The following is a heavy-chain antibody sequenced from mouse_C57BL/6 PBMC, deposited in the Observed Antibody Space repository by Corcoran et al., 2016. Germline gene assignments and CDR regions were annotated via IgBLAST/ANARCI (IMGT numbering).Heavy chain of an antibody. Sequence: EVQLQQSGPELVKPGASVKISCKASGYTFTDYYMNWVKQSHGKSLEWIGDINPNNGGTSYNQKFKGKATLTVDKSSSTAYMELRSLTSEDSAVYYCASKVPFPGAYWGQGTLVTASA. J-gene: IGHJ3*01. CDR2: INPNNGGT. CDR3: ASKVPFPGAY. V-gene: IGHV1-26*01. D-gene: IGHD1-3*01. CDR1: GYTFTDYY.